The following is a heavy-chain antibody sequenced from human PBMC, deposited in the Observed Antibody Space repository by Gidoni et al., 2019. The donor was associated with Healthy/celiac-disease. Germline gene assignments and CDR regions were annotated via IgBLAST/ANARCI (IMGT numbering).Heavy chain of an antibody. V-gene: IGHV3-15*01. CDR3: TTTDDYGGNRGDY. CDR2: IKSKTDGGTT. D-gene: IGHD4-17*01. J-gene: IGHJ4*02. Sequence: EVQLVESGGGLVKPGGSLRLSCAASGFTFSNAWMSWVRQAPGKGLEWVGRIKSKTDGGTTDYAAPVKGRFTISRDDSKNTLYLQMNSLKTEDTAVYYCTTTDDYGGNRGDYWGQGTLVTVSS. CDR1: GFTFSNAW.